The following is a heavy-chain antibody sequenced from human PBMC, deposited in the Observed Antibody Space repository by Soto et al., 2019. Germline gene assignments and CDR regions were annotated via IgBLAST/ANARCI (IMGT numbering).Heavy chain of an antibody. J-gene: IGHJ6*02. D-gene: IGHD1-26*01. CDR2: IYSSGST. Sequence: SETLSFTCTVSGGSISSYDWSWIRQRPGKGLECIGYIYSSGSTNYNPSLKSRVTISVYTSKNQFSLKLSSVTAAYTAVYYCERAVGRGKRRELSRILNKRDDRHYYFNGMAGGAQG. CDR3: ERAVGRGKRRELSRILNKRDDRHYYFNGMAG. V-gene: IGHV4-59*13. CDR1: GGSISSYD.